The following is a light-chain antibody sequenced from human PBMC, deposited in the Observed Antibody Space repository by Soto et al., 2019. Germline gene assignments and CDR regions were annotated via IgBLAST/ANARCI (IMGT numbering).Light chain of an antibody. CDR1: SSDVGAYDY. CDR2: EVN. CDR3: SSYVGNNNVV. Sequence: SALTQPPSASGSPGQSVTISCTGTSSDVGAYDYVSWYQQHPGKAPKLMIYEVNKRPSGVPDRFSGSKSGNTASLTVSGLQAEDEADYFCSSYVGNNNVVFGGGTKLTVL. V-gene: IGLV2-8*01. J-gene: IGLJ2*01.